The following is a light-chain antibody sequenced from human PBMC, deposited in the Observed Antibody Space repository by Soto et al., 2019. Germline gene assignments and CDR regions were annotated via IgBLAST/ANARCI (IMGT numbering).Light chain of an antibody. CDR1: QSVSSY. CDR3: QQRSNWPPIT. Sequence: EIVFTQSPATLSLSPGERSTLSCRASQSVSSYLAWYQQKPGQAPRLLIYDASNRATGIPARFSGSGSGTDFTLTISSLEPEDFAVYYCQQRSNWPPITVGQGTRLEIK. J-gene: IGKJ5*01. V-gene: IGKV3-11*01. CDR2: DAS.